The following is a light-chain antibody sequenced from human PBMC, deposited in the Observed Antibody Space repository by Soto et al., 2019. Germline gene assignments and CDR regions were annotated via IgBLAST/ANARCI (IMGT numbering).Light chain of an antibody. V-gene: IGLV2-14*03. CDR1: SSDIGNYNY. J-gene: IGLJ3*02. CDR2: DVS. Sequence: QSALTQPASVSGSPGQSITIPYTGSSSDIGNYNYVSWYQQQHPGKAPKLMIYDVSTRPSGVSIRFSGSKSGNTASLTISGLQAEDEAFYYCTSYTIATTWVFGGGTQLTVL. CDR3: TSYTIATTWV.